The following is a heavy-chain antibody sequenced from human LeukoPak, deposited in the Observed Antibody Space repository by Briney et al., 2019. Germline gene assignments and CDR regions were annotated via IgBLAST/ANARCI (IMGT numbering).Heavy chain of an antibody. J-gene: IGHJ4*02. D-gene: IGHD3-9*01. CDR1: GFTFSTYA. V-gene: IGHV3-23*01. CDR2: ISGSGTA. CDR3: AKARVTTGYYMQVDY. Sequence: PGGSLRLSCAASGFTFSTYAMTWVRQAPGKGLEWVSGISGSGTAHYADSMKGRFTIYRDNSKNTVYLQLSSLRPADTAVYYCAKARVTTGYYMQVDYWGQGTLVTVSS.